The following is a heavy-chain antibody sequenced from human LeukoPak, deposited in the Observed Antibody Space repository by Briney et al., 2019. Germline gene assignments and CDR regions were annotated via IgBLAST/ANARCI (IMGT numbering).Heavy chain of an antibody. V-gene: IGHV1-18*01. D-gene: IGHD3-3*01. CDR3: ARDISHYDFRYQPFEGTDP. Sequence: ASVKVSCKASGYTFTIYGMSWVRQAPGQGLEWMGWISAYNGNTKYAQKLQGRVTMTTDTSTSTAYMELRSLRSDDTAVYYCARDISHYDFRYQPFEGTDPWGQGTLVTVSS. J-gene: IGHJ5*02. CDR1: GYTFTIYG. CDR2: ISAYNGNT.